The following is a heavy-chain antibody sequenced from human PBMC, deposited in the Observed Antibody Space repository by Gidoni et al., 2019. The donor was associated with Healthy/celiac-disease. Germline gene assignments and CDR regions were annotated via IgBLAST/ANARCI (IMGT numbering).Heavy chain of an antibody. CDR1: GFTFSSYR. V-gene: IGHV3-30*18. Sequence: VQLVESGGGVVHPGRSLRLSCAASGFTFSSYRMHWVRQAPGKGLEWVAVISYDGSNKYYADSVKGRFTISRDNSKNTLYLQMNSLRAEDTAVYYCAKEGWSYWGQGTLVTVSS. J-gene: IGHJ4*02. D-gene: IGHD2-15*01. CDR2: ISYDGSNK. CDR3: AKEGWSY.